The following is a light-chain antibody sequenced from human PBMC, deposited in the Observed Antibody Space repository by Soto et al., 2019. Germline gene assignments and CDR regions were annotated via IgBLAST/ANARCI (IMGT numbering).Light chain of an antibody. J-gene: IGLJ1*01. V-gene: IGLV1-47*01. CDR1: SSNIGSNY. Sequence: QSVLTQPPSASGTPGQWVTISCSGSSSNIGSNYVYWYQQLPGTAPKLLIYRNNQRPSGVPDRFCGSKSGTCDSLAISGFRSEDEAEYYCAAWDDSLSGFYVFGTGTKVTVL. CDR3: AAWDDSLSGFYV. CDR2: RNN.